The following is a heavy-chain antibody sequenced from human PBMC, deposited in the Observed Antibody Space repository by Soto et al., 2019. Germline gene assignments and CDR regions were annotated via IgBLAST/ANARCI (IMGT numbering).Heavy chain of an antibody. Sequence: EVQLVESGGGLVQPGGSLRLSCAASGFTFSSYWMSWVRQAPGKGLEWVANIKQDGSEKYYVDSVKGRFTISRDNAKNARHLQTNTQRDQEAAVYYCASDGHWFTVTSPLEYRGQGTLVTVSS. V-gene: IGHV3-7*01. D-gene: IGHD4-4*01. CDR1: GFTFSSYW. CDR3: ASDGHWFTVTSPLEY. CDR2: IKQDGSEK. J-gene: IGHJ4*02.